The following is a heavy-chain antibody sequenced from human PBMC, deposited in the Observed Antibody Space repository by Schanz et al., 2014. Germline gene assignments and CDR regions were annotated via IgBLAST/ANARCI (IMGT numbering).Heavy chain of an antibody. CDR1: GYMFDTYG. CDR2: IGGSDGNT. D-gene: IGHD2-8*02. J-gene: IGHJ4*02. Sequence: QVRLVQSGAEAREPGASVKVSCKATGYMFDTYGFAWVRQAPGQGLEWMGWIGGSDGNTNFAQKFQGRVTMTRDTSISTAYMELSRLRSDDTAVYYCARGLVRYFAYWGQGTLVTVSS. V-gene: IGHV1-18*04. CDR3: ARGLVRYFAY.